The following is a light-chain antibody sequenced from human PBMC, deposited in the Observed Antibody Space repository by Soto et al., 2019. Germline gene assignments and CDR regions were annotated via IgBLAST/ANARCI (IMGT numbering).Light chain of an antibody. CDR1: SSDVGGYNY. V-gene: IGLV2-14*01. CDR2: EVS. J-gene: IGLJ2*01. Sequence: QSVLTQPASVSGSPGQSITISCTGTSSDVGGYNYVSWYQQHPGKAPKLMIYEVSNRPSGVSNRFSGSKSGNTASLTISGLQTGDEADYYCGTWDSSLSAVVFGGGTQLTVL. CDR3: GTWDSSLSAVV.